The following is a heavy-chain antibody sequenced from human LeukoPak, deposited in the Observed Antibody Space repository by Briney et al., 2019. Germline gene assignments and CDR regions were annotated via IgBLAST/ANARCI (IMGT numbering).Heavy chain of an antibody. CDR1: GFTFSSYGM. CDR2: IYHSGST. Sequence: PGGSLRLSCAASGFTFSSYGMSWVRQPPGKGLEWIGEIYHSGSTNYNPSLKSRVTISVGKSKNQFSLKLSSVTAADTAVYYCARAPWDWGRGTLVTVS. V-gene: IGHV4-4*02. J-gene: IGHJ4*02. D-gene: IGHD1-26*01. CDR3: ARAPWD.